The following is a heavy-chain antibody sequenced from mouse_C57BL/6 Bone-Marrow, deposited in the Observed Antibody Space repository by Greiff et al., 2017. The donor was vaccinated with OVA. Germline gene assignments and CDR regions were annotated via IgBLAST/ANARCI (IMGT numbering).Heavy chain of an antibody. V-gene: IGHV1-82*01. CDR1: GYAFSSSW. J-gene: IGHJ3*01. D-gene: IGHD1-1*01. Sequence: QVQLKESGPELVKPGASVKISCKASGYAFSSSWMNWVKQRPGKGLEWIGRIYPGDGDTNYNGKFKGKATLTADKSSSTAYMQLSSLTSEDSAVYFCARIITTVESAYWGQGTLVTVSA. CDR2: IYPGDGDT. CDR3: ARIITTVESAY.